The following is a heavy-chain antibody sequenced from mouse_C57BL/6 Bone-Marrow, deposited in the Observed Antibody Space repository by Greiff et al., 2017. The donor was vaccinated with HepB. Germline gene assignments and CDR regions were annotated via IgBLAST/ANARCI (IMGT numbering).Heavy chain of an antibody. CDR1: GYTFTDYY. D-gene: IGHD2-4*01. Sequence: VQLQESGAELVRPGASVKLSCKASGYTFTDYYINWVKQRPGQGLEWIARIYPGSGNTYYNEKFKGKATLTAEKSSSTAYMQLSSLTSEDSAVYFCAREYDYEEWFAYWGQGTLVTVSA. CDR3: AREYDYEEWFAY. V-gene: IGHV1-76*01. J-gene: IGHJ3*01. CDR2: IYPGSGNT.